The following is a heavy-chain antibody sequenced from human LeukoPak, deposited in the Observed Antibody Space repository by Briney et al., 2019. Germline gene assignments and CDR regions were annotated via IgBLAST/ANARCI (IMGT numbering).Heavy chain of an antibody. CDR2: IKQDGSEK. Sequence: GGSLRLSCAASGFTFSSYAMSWVRQAPGKGLEWVANIKQDGSEKYYVDSVKGRFTISRDNAKNSLYLQMNSLRAEDTAVYYCARDPDYDFWSGYYGDNSDYWGQGTLVTVSS. D-gene: IGHD3-3*01. CDR1: GFTFSSYA. CDR3: ARDPDYDFWSGYYGDNSDY. V-gene: IGHV3-7*01. J-gene: IGHJ4*02.